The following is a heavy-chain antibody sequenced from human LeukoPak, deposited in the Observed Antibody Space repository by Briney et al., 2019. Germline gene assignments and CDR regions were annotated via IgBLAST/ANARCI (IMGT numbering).Heavy chain of an antibody. Sequence: GAPVKVSCKASGYTFTGYYMHWVRQAPGQGLEWMGRINPNSGGTNYAQKFQGRVTMTRDTSISTAYMELSRLRSDDTAVYYCARVRKGDWNYDYWGQGTLVTVSS. CDR3: ARVRKGDWNYDY. J-gene: IGHJ4*02. CDR2: INPNSGGT. V-gene: IGHV1-2*06. CDR1: GYTFTGYY. D-gene: IGHD1-7*01.